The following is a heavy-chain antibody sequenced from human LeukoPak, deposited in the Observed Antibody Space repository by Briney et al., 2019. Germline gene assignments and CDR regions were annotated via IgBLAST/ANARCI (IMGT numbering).Heavy chain of an antibody. CDR2: ISNSGDNT. D-gene: IGHD4-23*01. Sequence: PGGSLRLSCAASGFTFSSYAMSWVRQAPGKGLEWVSAISNSGDNTYYADSVKGRFTISRDNSKNTLYLQMNSLRAEDTAVYYCAKSGLATVVTAFDYWGQGTLVTVSS. V-gene: IGHV3-23*01. J-gene: IGHJ4*02. CDR3: AKSGLATVVTAFDY. CDR1: GFTFSSYA.